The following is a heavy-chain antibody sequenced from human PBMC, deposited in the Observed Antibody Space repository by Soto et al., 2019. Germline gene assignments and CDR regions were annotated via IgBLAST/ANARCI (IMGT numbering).Heavy chain of an antibody. Sequence: ASVKVSCKASGYSFTRYGISWVRQAPGQRLEWMGWINAGNGNTKYSQKFQGRVTITRDTSASTAYMELSSLRSEDTAVYYCARGLGLYYFDYWGQGTLVTVSS. CDR3: ARGLGLYYFDY. D-gene: IGHD1-26*01. CDR1: GYSFTRYG. J-gene: IGHJ4*02. V-gene: IGHV1-3*01. CDR2: INAGNGNT.